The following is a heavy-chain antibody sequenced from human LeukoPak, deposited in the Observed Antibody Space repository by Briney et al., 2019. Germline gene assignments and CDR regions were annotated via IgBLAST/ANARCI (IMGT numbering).Heavy chain of an antibody. CDR3: ARAHKGVDSSGYYPNRLDFDY. J-gene: IGHJ4*02. D-gene: IGHD3-22*01. CDR1: GGTFSSYA. Sequence: SVKVSCKASGGTFSSYAIGWVRQAPGQGLEWMGRIIPILGIANYAQKFQGRVTITADKSTSTAYMELSSLRSEDTAVYYCARAHKGVDSSGYYPNRLDFDYWGQGTLVTVSS. CDR2: IIPILGIA. V-gene: IGHV1-69*04.